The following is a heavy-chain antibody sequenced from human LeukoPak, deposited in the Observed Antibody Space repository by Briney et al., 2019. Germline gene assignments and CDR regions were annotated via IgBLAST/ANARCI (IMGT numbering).Heavy chain of an antibody. V-gene: IGHV3-48*04. Sequence: GGSLRLSCAASGFTFGSFSMNWVRQAPGKGLEYISYISGDSDIIYYADSVMGRFTISRDNAKNSMYLQMNSLRAEDTAVYYCARDLNWKLDCWGQGTLVTVSS. J-gene: IGHJ4*02. D-gene: IGHD1-20*01. CDR1: GFTFGSFS. CDR2: ISGDSDII. CDR3: ARDLNWKLDC.